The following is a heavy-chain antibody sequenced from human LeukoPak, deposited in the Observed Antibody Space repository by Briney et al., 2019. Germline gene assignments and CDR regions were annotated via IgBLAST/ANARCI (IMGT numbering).Heavy chain of an antibody. CDR2: FSGSGGST. V-gene: IGHV3-23*01. J-gene: IGHJ4*02. CDR1: GFTFSSYA. D-gene: IGHD1-7*01. Sequence: GSLRLSCAASGFTFSSYAMTWVRQAPGKGLEWVSAFSGSGGSTYYADSVKGRFTISRDKSKSTLFLQMNSLRAEDAAVYYCARRNYYLDYWGQGTLVTVSS. CDR3: ARRNYYLDY.